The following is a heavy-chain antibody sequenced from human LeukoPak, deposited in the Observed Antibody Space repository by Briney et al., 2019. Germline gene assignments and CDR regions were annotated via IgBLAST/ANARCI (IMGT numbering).Heavy chain of an antibody. CDR2: ISSGSSYI. V-gene: IGHV3-21*01. CDR3: ARDPYASGNGDEFDF. J-gene: IGHJ4*02. Sequence: GGSLRLSCVATGFTFSIYNMNWVRQAPGKGLEWVSSISSGSSYISYADSVKGRFTISRDNAKNSLYLQMNSLRAEDTAVYYCARDPYASGNGDEFDFWGQGTLVTVSS. D-gene: IGHD3-10*01. CDR1: GFTFSIYN.